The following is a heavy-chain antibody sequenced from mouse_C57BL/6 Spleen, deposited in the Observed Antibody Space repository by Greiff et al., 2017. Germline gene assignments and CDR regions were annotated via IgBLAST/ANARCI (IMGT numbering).Heavy chain of an antibody. J-gene: IGHJ1*03. CDR3: ARGLGREYFGG. CDR1: GYTFTDYY. D-gene: IGHD4-1*01. Sequence: VQLLQSGPELVKPGASVKISCKASGYTFTDYYMNWVKQSHGKSLEWIGDISPNNGGTSYNQKFKGKATLTVDKSSSTVYMELRSLTSEDSAVYYCARGLGREYFGGWGTGTTVTVAS. V-gene: IGHV1-26*01. CDR2: ISPNNGGT.